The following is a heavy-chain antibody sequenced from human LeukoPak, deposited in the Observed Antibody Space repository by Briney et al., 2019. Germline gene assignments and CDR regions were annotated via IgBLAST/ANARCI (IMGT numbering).Heavy chain of an antibody. CDR1: GYSFTNYW. CDR2: ISPDGSDT. CDR3: ARLTSSWSFDY. Sequence: GESLKISCKGSGYSFTNYWIGWVRQMPGKGLEWVGIISPDGSDTRYSPSFQGQVTISADKSITTAYLQWSSLKASDTAMYYCARLTSSWSFDYWGQGTLVTVSS. V-gene: IGHV5-51*01. J-gene: IGHJ4*02. D-gene: IGHD6-13*01.